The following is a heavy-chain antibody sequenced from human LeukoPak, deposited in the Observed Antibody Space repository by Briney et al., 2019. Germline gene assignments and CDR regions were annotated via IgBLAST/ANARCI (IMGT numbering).Heavy chain of an antibody. D-gene: IGHD3-3*01. V-gene: IGHV1-69*01. Sequence: SVKVSCKASGGTFSSYAISWVRQAPGQGLEWMGGIIPIFGTANYAQKFQGRVTITADESTSTAYMELSSLRSEATAVYYCARPPGYDFWSGYPPSDYYYGMDVWGQGTTVTVSS. J-gene: IGHJ6*02. CDR2: IIPIFGTA. CDR1: GGTFSSYA. CDR3: ARPPGYDFWSGYPPSDYYYGMDV.